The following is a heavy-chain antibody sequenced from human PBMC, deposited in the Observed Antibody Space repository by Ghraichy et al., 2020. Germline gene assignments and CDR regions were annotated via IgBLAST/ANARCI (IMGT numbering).Heavy chain of an antibody. Sequence: SQTLSLTCTVYGGSFSGFYGSWIRQPPEKGLEWIGEINHSGNTNYNPSFKSRVTTSVDTSKNQFSLELKSVTAADTAVYYCARRRAGSYTVGWHFLYCWGQGTLVAVSS. D-gene: IGHD3-10*01. V-gene: IGHV4-34*01. CDR1: GGSFSGFY. CDR2: INHSGNT. CDR3: ARRRAGSYTVGWHFLYC. J-gene: IGHJ4*02.